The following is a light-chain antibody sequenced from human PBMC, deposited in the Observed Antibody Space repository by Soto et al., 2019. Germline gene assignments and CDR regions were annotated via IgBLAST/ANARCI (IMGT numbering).Light chain of an antibody. Sequence: EIVLTQSPGTLSLSPGERATLSCRASQSISSTYLAWYRQKSGQAPRLLIYAASSRATGIPDRFSGSGSGTDFTLTISRLEPEDFAVHYCQQYFASSWTFGQGTSVEIE. CDR1: QSISSTY. CDR3: QQYFASSWT. J-gene: IGKJ1*01. CDR2: AAS. V-gene: IGKV3-20*01.